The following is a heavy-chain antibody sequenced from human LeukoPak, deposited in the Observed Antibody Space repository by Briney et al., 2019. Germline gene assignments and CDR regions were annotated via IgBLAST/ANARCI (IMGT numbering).Heavy chain of an antibody. CDR2: INQGGSDK. D-gene: IGHD1-14*01. J-gene: IGHJ4*02. CDR3: TRDRSRAEDD. Sequence: GGSLRLSCAAYGFTYSGHWMSWVRQAPGKGLEWVANINQGGSDKYYVDSVKGRFTISRDNANNLLYLQMNSLRGEDTAVYYCTRDRSRAEDDWGQGTLVTVSS. V-gene: IGHV3-7*01. CDR1: GFTYSGHW.